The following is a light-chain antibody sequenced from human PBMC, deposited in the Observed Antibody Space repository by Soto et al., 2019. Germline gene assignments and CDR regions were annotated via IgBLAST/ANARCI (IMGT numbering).Light chain of an antibody. CDR2: DVS. V-gene: IGLV2-14*01. CDR1: SSDVGGYKY. CDR3: SSYTSSSSVV. J-gene: IGLJ2*01. Sequence: QSALTQPDSVSGSPGQSITISCTGTSSDVGGYKYVSWYQQHSGKAPKIMIYDVSNRPSGVSNRFSGSKSGNTASLTISGLQAEDEADYYCSSYTSSSSVVFGGGTKLTVL.